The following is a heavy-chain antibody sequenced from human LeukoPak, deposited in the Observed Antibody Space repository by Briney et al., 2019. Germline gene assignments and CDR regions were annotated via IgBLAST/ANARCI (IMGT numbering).Heavy chain of an antibody. D-gene: IGHD6-13*01. CDR3: ARHDPDPYSNNLDY. V-gene: IGHV5-51*01. Sequence: GESLKISCKGSGYSFTNNWIGWVRQMPGKGLEWMGIIYPGDSDTRYSPSFQGQVTISADKSISTAYLQWSSLKASDTAMYYCARHDPDPYSNNLDYWGQGTLVTVSS. CDR2: IYPGDSDT. J-gene: IGHJ4*02. CDR1: GYSFTNNW.